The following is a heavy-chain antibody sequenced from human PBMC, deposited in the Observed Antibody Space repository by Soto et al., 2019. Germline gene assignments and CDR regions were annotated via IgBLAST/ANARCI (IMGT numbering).Heavy chain of an antibody. V-gene: IGHV3-33*01. D-gene: IGHD1-1*01. J-gene: IGHJ6*02. CDR3: ARDIRYNWNDDTSPYYYYYYYGMDV. Sequence: QSGGSLRLSCAASGFTFSSYGMHWVRQAPGKGLEWVAVIWYDGSNKYYADSVKGRFTISRDNSKNTLYLQMNSLRAEDTAVYYCARDIRYNWNDDTSPYYYYYYYGMDVWGQGTTVTVSS. CDR2: IWYDGSNK. CDR1: GFTFSSYG.